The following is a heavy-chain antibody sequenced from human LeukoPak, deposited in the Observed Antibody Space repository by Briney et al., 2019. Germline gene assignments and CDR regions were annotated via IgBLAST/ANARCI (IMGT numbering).Heavy chain of an antibody. CDR2: ISGSGGST. D-gene: IGHD1-1*01. Sequence: GESLRLSCAASGFTFNNYAMSWVRQAPGRGLEWVSAISGSGGSTFYADSVKGRFTISRDSSKNTLFLQVNSLRAEDTAVYYCAKETQLTVSALFDYWGQGTLVTVSS. J-gene: IGHJ4*02. V-gene: IGHV3-23*01. CDR1: GFTFNNYA. CDR3: AKETQLTVSALFDY.